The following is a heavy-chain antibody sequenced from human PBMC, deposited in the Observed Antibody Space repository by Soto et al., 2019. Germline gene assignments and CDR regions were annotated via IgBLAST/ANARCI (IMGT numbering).Heavy chain of an antibody. CDR2: IYWNDDK. Sequence: QITLKESGPTLVKPTQTLTLTCTFSGFSLSTSGVGVGWIRQPPGKALEWLALIYWNDDKRYSPSLKSRLTITKDTSKNQVVLTMTNMDPVDTATYYCVHRPRYSNYVGSWGQGTLVTVSS. D-gene: IGHD4-4*01. CDR3: VHRPRYSNYVGS. J-gene: IGHJ4*02. V-gene: IGHV2-5*01. CDR1: GFSLSTSGVG.